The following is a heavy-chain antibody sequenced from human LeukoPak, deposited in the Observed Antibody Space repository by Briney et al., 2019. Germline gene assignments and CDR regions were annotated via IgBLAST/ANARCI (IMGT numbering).Heavy chain of an antibody. CDR3: AKDTRYGSGSYYLYYFDY. V-gene: IGHV3-9*01. D-gene: IGHD3-10*01. CDR2: ISWNSGSI. CDR1: GFTFDDYA. J-gene: IGHJ4*02. Sequence: GGSLRLSCAASGFTFDDYAMHWVRQAPGKGLEWVSGISWNSGSIGYADSVKGRFTISRDNAKNSLYLQMNSLRAEDTALYYCAKDTRYGSGSYYLYYFDYWGQGTLVTVSS.